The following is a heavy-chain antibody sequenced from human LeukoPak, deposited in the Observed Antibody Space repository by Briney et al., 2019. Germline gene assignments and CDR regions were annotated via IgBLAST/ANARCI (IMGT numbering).Heavy chain of an antibody. CDR3: ARGRRATVVEEFDY. D-gene: IGHD4-23*01. CDR2: MNPNSGNT. V-gene: IGHV1-8*01. Sequence: ASVKVSCKASGYTFTSYDINWVRQATGQGLEWMGWMNPNSGNTGYAQKFQGRVTMTRNTSISTAYMELSSLRSEDTAVYYCARGRRATVVEEFDYWGQGTLVTVSS. CDR1: GYTFTSYD. J-gene: IGHJ4*02.